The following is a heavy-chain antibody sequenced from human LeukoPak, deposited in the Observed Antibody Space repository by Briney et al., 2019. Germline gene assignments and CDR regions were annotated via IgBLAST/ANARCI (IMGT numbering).Heavy chain of an antibody. J-gene: IGHJ4*02. D-gene: IGHD2-2*02. CDR1: GGSISSYY. Sequence: PSETLSLTCTVSGGSISSYYWSWIRQPPGKGLEWMGYIYYSGSTNYNPSLKSRVTISVDTSKNQFSLKLSSVTAADTAVYYCAREEMLGYCSSTSCYSPYYFDYWGQGTLVTVSS. CDR2: IYYSGST. V-gene: IGHV4-59*01. CDR3: AREEMLGYCSSTSCYSPYYFDY.